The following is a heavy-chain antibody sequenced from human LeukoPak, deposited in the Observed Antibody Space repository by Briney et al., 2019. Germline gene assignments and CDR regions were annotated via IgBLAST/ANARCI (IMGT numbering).Heavy chain of an antibody. CDR3: ARVHCMVRGVIPACWRGRARTNGKDV. J-gene: IGHJ6*04. Sequence: ASVKVSCKASGGTFSSYAISWVRQAPGQGLEWMGGIIPIFGTANYAQKFQGRVTITADESTSTAYMELSSLRSEDTAVYYCARVHCMVRGVIPACWRGRARTNGKDVWGKGTTVTVSS. CDR1: GGTFSSYA. CDR2: IIPIFGTA. V-gene: IGHV1-69*13. D-gene: IGHD3-10*01.